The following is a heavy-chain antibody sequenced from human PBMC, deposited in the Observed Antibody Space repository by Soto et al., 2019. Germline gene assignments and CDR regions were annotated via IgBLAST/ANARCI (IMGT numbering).Heavy chain of an antibody. CDR1: GFIFSTYA. CDR2: ISYDGRNK. CDR3: AREHDSSGYGYDAFDI. Sequence: QVQLVESGGGVVQPGRSLRLSCAASGFIFSTYAMHWVRQAPGKGLEWVTFISYDGRNKYYADSVKDRFTISRDNSKKTLYLLMNSLRTEDTAVYYCAREHDSSGYGYDAFDIWGQGTMVTVSS. D-gene: IGHD3-22*01. J-gene: IGHJ3*02. V-gene: IGHV3-30*04.